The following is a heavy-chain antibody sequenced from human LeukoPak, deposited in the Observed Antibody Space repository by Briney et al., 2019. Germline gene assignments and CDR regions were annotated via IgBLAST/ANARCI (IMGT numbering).Heavy chain of an antibody. CDR3: TTDFYYDSSGYYEGADY. CDR2: IKSKTDGGTT. CDR1: GLTFSNAW. V-gene: IGHV3-15*01. Sequence: GGSLRLSCAASGLTFSNAWMSWVRQAPGKGLEWVGRIKSKTDGGTTDYAAPVKGRFTISRDDSKNTLYLQMNSLKTEDTAVYYCTTDFYYDSSGYYEGADYWGQGTLVTVSS. D-gene: IGHD3-22*01. J-gene: IGHJ4*02.